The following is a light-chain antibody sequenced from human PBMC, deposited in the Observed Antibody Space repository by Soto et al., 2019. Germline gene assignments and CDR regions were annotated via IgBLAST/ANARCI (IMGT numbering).Light chain of an antibody. CDR2: DDT. CDR1: RGSIASNY. Sequence: NFMLTQPHSVSESPGKTVTISCTRSRGSIASNYVQWFQQRPGSSPTTVIYDDTLRPSGVPDRFSGSIDTSSNSASLTISGLKTADEADYYCQSYDSNNYVFGAGTKLTVL. CDR3: QSYDSNNYV. V-gene: IGLV6-57*01. J-gene: IGLJ1*01.